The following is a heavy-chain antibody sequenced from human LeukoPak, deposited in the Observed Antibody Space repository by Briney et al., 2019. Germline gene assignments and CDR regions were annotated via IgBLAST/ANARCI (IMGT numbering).Heavy chain of an antibody. CDR3: ARAITIFDYYYMDV. V-gene: IGHV1-8*01. CDR1: GDTFTTYD. Sequence: GASVKVSCNISGDTFTTYDINWVRQATGQGLEWMGWMNPKSGNTVYAQKFQGRLTLTRDISISTAYMELSSLRSEDTAVYFCARAITIFDYYYMDVWGEGNTVTVSS. J-gene: IGHJ6*03. D-gene: IGHD3-3*01. CDR2: MNPKSGNT.